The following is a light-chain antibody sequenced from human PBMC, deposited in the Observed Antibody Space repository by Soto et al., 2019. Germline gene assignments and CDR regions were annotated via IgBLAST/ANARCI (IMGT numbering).Light chain of an antibody. CDR2: VAS. J-gene: IGKJ1*01. CDR1: QGISNY. Sequence: DIQMTQSPSSLSASVGDRVTITCRTSQGISNYLAWYQQQPGKVPKLLIYVASTLQSGVPSRFSGSGSGTDFTLTISSLQPEDVANYYCQKYNSAPWTFGQGNKVEIK. V-gene: IGKV1-27*01. CDR3: QKYNSAPWT.